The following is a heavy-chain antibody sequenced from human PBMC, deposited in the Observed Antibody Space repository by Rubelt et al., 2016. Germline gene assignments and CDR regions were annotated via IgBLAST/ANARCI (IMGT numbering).Heavy chain of an antibody. J-gene: IGHJ1*01. V-gene: IGHV4-59*01. CDR1: GGSISSDY. D-gene: IGHD3-22*01. Sequence: QVQLQESGPVLVKPSETLSLTCTVSGGSISSDYWSWIRQPPGKGLEWIGYVYYSGSTNYNPSLKSRVTISGDTSTNQFPLKLSSVTAADTAVYYCAYSSGYYDEYFQHWGQGTLVTVSS. CDR3: AYSSGYYDEYFQH. CDR2: VYYSGST.